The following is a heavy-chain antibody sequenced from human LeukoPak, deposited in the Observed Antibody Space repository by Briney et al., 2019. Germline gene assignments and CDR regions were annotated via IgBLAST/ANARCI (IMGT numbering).Heavy chain of an antibody. D-gene: IGHD3-10*01. V-gene: IGHV3-30-3*01. CDR1: GFTFSNYA. J-gene: IGHJ4*02. CDR3: ARMGMVRGALYY. Sequence: PGRSLRLSCAASGFTFSNYAMHWVRQAPGKGLEWVAVILYDGSNKYYADSVKGRFTISRDNAKNSLYLQMNSLRAEDTAVYYCARMGMVRGALYYWGQGTLVTVSS. CDR2: ILYDGSNK.